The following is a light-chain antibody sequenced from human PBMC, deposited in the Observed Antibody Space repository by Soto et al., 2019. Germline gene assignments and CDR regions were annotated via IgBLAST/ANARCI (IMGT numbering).Light chain of an antibody. CDR1: QSIGSW. CDR3: QQYNDFQYT. CDR2: KAT. Sequence: DIQMTQSPSTLSASVGDGVTITCRASQSIGSWLAWYQQKPGKAPKLLIYKATNLQSGVPSRFSGSGSETDFSLPISSLQPVDSATYFCQQYNDFQYTFGPGTKLEI. J-gene: IGKJ2*01. V-gene: IGKV1-5*03.